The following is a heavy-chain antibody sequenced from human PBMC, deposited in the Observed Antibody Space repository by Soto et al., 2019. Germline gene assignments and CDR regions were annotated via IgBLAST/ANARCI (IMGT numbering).Heavy chain of an antibody. CDR2: ISYDGSDK. CDR3: GAGQYFSDY. CDR1: GFTFSSYG. D-gene: IGHD6-13*01. J-gene: IGHJ4*02. Sequence: GGSLRLSCAASGFTFSSYGMHWVRQAPGKGLEWVALISYDGSDKYYADSVKGRFTISRDNSKNTLYLQMNSLRVEDTAVYYCGAGQYFSDYWGQGTLVTVAS. V-gene: IGHV3-30*03.